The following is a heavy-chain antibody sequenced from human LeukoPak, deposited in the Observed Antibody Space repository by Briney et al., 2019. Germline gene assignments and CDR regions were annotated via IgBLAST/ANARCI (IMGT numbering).Heavy chain of an antibody. J-gene: IGHJ6*02. V-gene: IGHV3-43*02. D-gene: IGHD2/OR15-2a*01. CDR3: ATWAFYHNLDV. Sequence: SGGSLRLSCAASGFTIGPYAMYWVRQGPGRGLEWVSVIKADGSGTFYADSVRCRFTTSRDNSKNSLYLQMNSLTSEDTALYYCATWAFYHNLDVWGQGTTVIVSS. CDR1: GFTIGPYA. CDR2: IKADGSGT.